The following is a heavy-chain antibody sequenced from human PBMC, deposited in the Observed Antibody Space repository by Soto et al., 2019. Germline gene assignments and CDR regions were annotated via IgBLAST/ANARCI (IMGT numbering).Heavy chain of an antibody. CDR3: AKSGGYSGYDY. CDR1: GFTFSSYA. CDR2: ISGSDAST. D-gene: IGHD3-22*01. J-gene: IGHJ4*02. Sequence: PGGSLRLSYAASGFTFSSYAMSWVRQAPGKGLEWVSAISGSDASTYYADSVKGRFTISRDNSKNTLYLQMNSLRAEDTAVYNCAKSGGYSGYDYWGQGTLVTVAS. V-gene: IGHV3-23*01.